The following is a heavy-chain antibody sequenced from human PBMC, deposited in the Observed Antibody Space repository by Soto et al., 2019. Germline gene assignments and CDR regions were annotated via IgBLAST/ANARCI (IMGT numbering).Heavy chain of an antibody. D-gene: IGHD4-17*01. CDR2: ISSSSSYI. J-gene: IGHJ3*02. V-gene: IGHV3-21*01. CDR3: ARDLDYGDVTDAFDI. CDR1: GFTFSSYS. Sequence: GGSLRLSCAASGFTFSSYSMNWVRQAPGKGLEWVSSISSSSSYIYYADSVKGRFTISRDNAKNSLYLQMNSLRAEDTAVYYCARDLDYGDVTDAFDIWGQGTMVTVSS.